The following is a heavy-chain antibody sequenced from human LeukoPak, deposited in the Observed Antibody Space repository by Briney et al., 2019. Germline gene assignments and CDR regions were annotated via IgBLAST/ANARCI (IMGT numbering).Heavy chain of an antibody. D-gene: IGHD3-9*01. CDR2: ISGSGGST. J-gene: IGHJ4*02. CDR3: AKSPDYDILTGSPNFDY. Sequence: PGGSLRLSCAASGFTFSSYWMSWVRQAPVKALEWVSAISGSGGSTYYADAVKGRFTISRDNSKNTLYLQMNSLRAEDTAVYYCAKSPDYDILTGSPNFDYWGQGTLVTVSS. CDR1: GFTFSSYW. V-gene: IGHV3-23*01.